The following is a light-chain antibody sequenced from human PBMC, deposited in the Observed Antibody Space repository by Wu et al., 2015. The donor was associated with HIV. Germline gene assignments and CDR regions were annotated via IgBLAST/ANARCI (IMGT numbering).Light chain of an antibody. V-gene: IGKV3-20*01. Sequence: ERVTPLLPGPSHVDYAAKLLSLVPDRNLARLPGSSSMVATNRATGIPDRFSGSGSGTDFTLTISRLEPEDFAVYYCQQYGYTPLTFGQGTRLEIK. CDR3: QQYGYTPLT. CDR2: VAT. J-gene: IGKJ5*01. CDR1: HVDYAAKL.